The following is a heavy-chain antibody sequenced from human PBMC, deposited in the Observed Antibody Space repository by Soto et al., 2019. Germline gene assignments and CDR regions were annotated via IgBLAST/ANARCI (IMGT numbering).Heavy chain of an antibody. Sequence: SETLSLTCTVSGASINSGGYYWTWIRQRPAEGLEWIGYIFYSGATYYNPSLKSRVTISFDTSRTQFSLDLHFVTAADTAVYYCTRFEWGSYPVTFDPWGQGTLVTVSS. CDR3: TRFEWGSYPVTFDP. CDR2: IFYSGAT. J-gene: IGHJ5*02. V-gene: IGHV4-31*03. D-gene: IGHD3-9*01. CDR1: GASINSGGYY.